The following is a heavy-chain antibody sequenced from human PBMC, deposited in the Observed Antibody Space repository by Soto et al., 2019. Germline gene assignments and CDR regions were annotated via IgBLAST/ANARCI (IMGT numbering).Heavy chain of an antibody. CDR3: ARGSAMALNGTKFCRHSHPYYFDY. CDR1: GGSFSGYY. CDR2: SNHSGST. J-gene: IGHJ4*02. V-gene: IGHV4-34*01. Sequence: QVQLQQWGAGLLKPSETLSLTCAVYGGSFSGYYWSWIRQPPGKGLEWIGESNHSGSTNYNPSLKSRVTISVDTSKNQFSLKLSSVTAADTAVYYCARGSAMALNGTKFCRHSHPYYFDYWGQGTLVTVSS. D-gene: IGHD5-18*01.